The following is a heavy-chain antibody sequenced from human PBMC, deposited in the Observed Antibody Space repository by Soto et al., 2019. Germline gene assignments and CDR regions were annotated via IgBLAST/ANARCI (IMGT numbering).Heavy chain of an antibody. CDR1: VGSISSGDYY. D-gene: IGHD3-3*01. V-gene: IGHV4-30-4*01. Sequence: QVQLQESGPGLVKPSQTLSLTCTVSVGSISSGDYYWSWIRQPPGKGLEWIGYIYYSGSTYYNPSLKSRVNISVDTSKNQFPLKLSSVTAADTAVYYCAGGKGRITIFGVVIPGDFTGWFDPWGQGTLVTVSS. J-gene: IGHJ5*02. CDR2: IYYSGST. CDR3: AGGKGRITIFGVVIPGDFTGWFDP.